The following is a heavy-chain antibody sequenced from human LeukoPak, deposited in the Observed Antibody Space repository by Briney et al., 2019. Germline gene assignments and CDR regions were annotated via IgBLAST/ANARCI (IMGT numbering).Heavy chain of an antibody. J-gene: IGHJ4*02. D-gene: IGHD2-15*01. V-gene: IGHV4-4*02. CDR2: IFHSGST. CDR3: ARADCSGGSCYLCD. CDR1: DGSILSSNW. Sequence: SETLSLTCAVSDGSILSSNWWSWVRQPPGKGLEWIGQIFHSGSTSYSPSLKSRVTISVDKSKNQFSLKLSSVTAADTAVYYCARADCSGGSCYLCDWGQGTLVTVSS.